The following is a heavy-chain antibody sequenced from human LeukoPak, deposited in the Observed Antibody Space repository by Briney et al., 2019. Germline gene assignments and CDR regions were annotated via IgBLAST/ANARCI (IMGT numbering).Heavy chain of an antibody. J-gene: IGHJ4*02. D-gene: IGHD3-22*01. Sequence: EASVKVSCKASGYTFTGYYMHWVRQAPGQGLERMGWINPNSGGTNYAQKFQGRVTMTRDTSISTAYLELSRLRSDDTAVYYCAISVYYDSSGYFDYWGQGTLVTVSS. CDR3: AISVYYDSSGYFDY. V-gene: IGHV1-2*02. CDR1: GYTFTGYY. CDR2: INPNSGGT.